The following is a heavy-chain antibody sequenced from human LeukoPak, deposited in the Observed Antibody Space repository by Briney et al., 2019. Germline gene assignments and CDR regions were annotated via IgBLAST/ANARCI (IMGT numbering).Heavy chain of an antibody. J-gene: IGHJ4*02. CDR1: GDSFSSNNGA. CDR2: TYYRSKWYN. Sequence: SQTLSVTCAISGDSFSSNNGAWNWIRQSPSRGLEWLGRTYYRSKWYNEYAVSMRGRMTINADTSKNQFSLQLNSVTPEDTAIYYCARDVATSGWYTFDYWGQGTLVTVSS. D-gene: IGHD6-19*01. V-gene: IGHV6-1*01. CDR3: ARDVATSGWYTFDY.